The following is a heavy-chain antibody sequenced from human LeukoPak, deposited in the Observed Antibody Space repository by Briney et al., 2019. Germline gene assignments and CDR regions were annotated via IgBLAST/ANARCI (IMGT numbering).Heavy chain of an antibody. D-gene: IGHD1-26*01. V-gene: IGHV3-33*01. CDR1: GFTFSSYG. CDR2: IWYDGSNK. J-gene: IGHJ4*02. CDR3: ARDYSGGYYVAYYFDY. Sequence: PGRSLRLSCAASGFTFSSYGMHWVRQAPGKGLEWVAVIWYDGSNKYYAGSVKGRFTISRDNSKNTLYLQMNSLRAEDTAVYYCARDYSGGYYVAYYFDYWGQGTLVTVSS.